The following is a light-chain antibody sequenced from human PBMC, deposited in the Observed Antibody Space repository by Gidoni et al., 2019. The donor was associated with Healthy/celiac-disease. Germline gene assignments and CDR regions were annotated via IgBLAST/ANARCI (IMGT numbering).Light chain of an antibody. V-gene: IGLV2-23*01. CDR3: CSYAGRSTPWV. CDR1: SSDVGSYNL. Sequence: QSALTQPASVSGSPGQSITISCTGTSSDVGSYNLVSWYQQHPGKAPKLMIYEGSKRPSGVSNRFSGSNSGNTASLTISGLQAEDEADYYCCSYAGRSTPWVFGGGTKLTVL. J-gene: IGLJ3*02. CDR2: EGS.